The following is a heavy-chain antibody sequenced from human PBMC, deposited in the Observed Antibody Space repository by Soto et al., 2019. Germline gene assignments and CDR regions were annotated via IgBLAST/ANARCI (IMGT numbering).Heavy chain of an antibody. Sequence: DVQLVESGGGLVKPGGSLRLSCAASGFTFSSYSMNWVRQAPGKGLEWVSSISRSSSFIYYADSVKGRFTISRDNAKNSLYLQMNSLRAEDTAVYYCARGYGSGSYYLDYWGQGTLVTVSS. D-gene: IGHD3-10*01. CDR1: GFTFSSYS. CDR3: ARGYGSGSYYLDY. J-gene: IGHJ4*02. V-gene: IGHV3-21*01. CDR2: ISRSSSFI.